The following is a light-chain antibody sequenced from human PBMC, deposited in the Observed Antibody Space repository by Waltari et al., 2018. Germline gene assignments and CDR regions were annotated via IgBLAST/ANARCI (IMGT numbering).Light chain of an antibody. CDR3: QQYYTTPWT. J-gene: IGKJ1*01. V-gene: IGKV4-1*01. CDR2: WAP. CDR1: QSVLYSSNNKNY. Sequence: DIVMTQSPDSLAVSLGERATINCESSQSVLYSSNNKNYLAWYQQKPGQPPKLLIYWAPTRDSGVPDRFSGSGSGTDFTLSISSLQAEDVVFYYCQQYYTTPWTFGQGTKVEIK.